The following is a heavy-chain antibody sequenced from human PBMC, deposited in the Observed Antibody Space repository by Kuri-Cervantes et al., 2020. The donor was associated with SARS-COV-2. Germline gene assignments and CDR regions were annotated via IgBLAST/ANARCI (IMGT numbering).Heavy chain of an antibody. V-gene: IGHV3-48*02. CDR2: ISSSSSST. CDR1: GFTFSSFD. D-gene: IGHD2-2*02. J-gene: IGHJ6*03. CDR3: ARGPKDIVVVPAAIPFYYYYYMDV. Sequence: GGSLRLSCAASGFTFSSFDMHWVRQAPGKGLEWVSYISSSSSSTYSADSVNGRFTISRDNAKNSMYLQMNSLRDEDTAVYYCARGPKDIVVVPAAIPFYYYYYMDVWGKGTTVTVSS.